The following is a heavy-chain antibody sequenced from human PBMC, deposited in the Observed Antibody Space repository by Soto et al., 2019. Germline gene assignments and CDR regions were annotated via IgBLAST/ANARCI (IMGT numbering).Heavy chain of an antibody. CDR1: GFTFSSYS. V-gene: IGHV3-48*02. CDR3: ARESYGDYLNWFDP. J-gene: IGHJ5*02. Sequence: EVQLVESGGGLVQPGGSLRLSCAASGFTFSSYSMNWVRQAPGKGLEWVSYISSSSSTIYYADSVKGPFTISRDNAKNARYLLINSLRDADAAVYYCARESYGDYLNWFDPWGQGPLVTVSS. CDR2: ISSSSSTI. D-gene: IGHD4-17*01.